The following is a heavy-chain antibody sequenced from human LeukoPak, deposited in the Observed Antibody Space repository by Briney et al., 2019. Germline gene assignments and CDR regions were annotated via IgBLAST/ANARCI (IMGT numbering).Heavy chain of an antibody. Sequence: SETLSLTCAVYGESFSGYYWSWIRQPPGKGLEWIGEINDSGSTNYNPSLKSRVTISVDTSKNQFSLKLSSVTAADTAVYYCARASYDYVWGSYRPPKYYGMDVWGQGTTVTVSS. D-gene: IGHD3-16*02. J-gene: IGHJ6*02. CDR1: GESFSGYY. CDR2: INDSGST. V-gene: IGHV4-34*01. CDR3: ARASYDYVWGSYRPPKYYGMDV.